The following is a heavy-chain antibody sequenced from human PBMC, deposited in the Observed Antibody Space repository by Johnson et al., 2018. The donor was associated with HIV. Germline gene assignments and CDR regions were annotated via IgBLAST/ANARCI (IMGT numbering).Heavy chain of an antibody. Sequence: VLLVESGGGVIQPGGSLRLSCAASGFTVSSNYMSWVRQAPGKGLEWVSGISWNSGSIGYADSVKGRFTISRDNAKNSLYLQMNSLRAEDTALYYCAKAGYDYVWGSYKGAFDIWGQGTMVTVSS. J-gene: IGHJ3*02. V-gene: IGHV3-9*01. CDR1: GFTVSSNY. CDR3: AKAGYDYVWGSYKGAFDI. D-gene: IGHD3-16*01. CDR2: ISWNSGSI.